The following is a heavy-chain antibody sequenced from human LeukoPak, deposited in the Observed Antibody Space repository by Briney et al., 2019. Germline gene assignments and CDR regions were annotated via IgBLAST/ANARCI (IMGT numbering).Heavy chain of an antibody. CDR3: ARDWGYYYYYGMDV. Sequence: PGGSLRLSCAASGFTFSSYSINWVRQAPGKGLEWVSSISSSSSYIYYADSVKGRFTISRDNAKNSLYLQMNSLRAEDTAVYYCARDWGYYYYYGMDVWGLGTTVTVSS. V-gene: IGHV3-21*01. CDR2: ISSSSSYI. J-gene: IGHJ6*02. CDR1: GFTFSSYS. D-gene: IGHD3-16*01.